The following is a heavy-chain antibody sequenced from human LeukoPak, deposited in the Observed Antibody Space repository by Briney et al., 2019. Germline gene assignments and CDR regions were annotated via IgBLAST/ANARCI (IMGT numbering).Heavy chain of an antibody. CDR2: INHSGSF. V-gene: IGHV4-34*01. J-gene: IGHJ5*02. D-gene: IGHD2-8*01. Sequence: PSETLSLTCAVYGGPFSGYYWSWIRQAPGKGLEWIGEINHSGSFNYNPSLKSRLLILVDTSKNQFSLKLSSVTAADTAVYYRARVTYCTTTSCHPLGWFDPWGQGTLVTVSS. CDR1: GGPFSGYY. CDR3: ARVTYCTTTSCHPLGWFDP.